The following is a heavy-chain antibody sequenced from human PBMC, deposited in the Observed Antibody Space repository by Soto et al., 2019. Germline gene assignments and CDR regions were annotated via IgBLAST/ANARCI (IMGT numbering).Heavy chain of an antibody. D-gene: IGHD4-17*01. V-gene: IGHV1-69*13. J-gene: IGHJ4*02. CDR2: IIPIFGTA. Sequence: GASVKVSCKASGGTFSSYAISWVRQAPGQGLEWMGGIIPIFGTANYAQKFQGRVTITADESTSTAYMELSSLRSEDTAVYYCVSNDYGGNSGTYYFDYWGQGTLVTVSS. CDR3: VSNDYGGNSGTYYFDY. CDR1: GGTFSSYA.